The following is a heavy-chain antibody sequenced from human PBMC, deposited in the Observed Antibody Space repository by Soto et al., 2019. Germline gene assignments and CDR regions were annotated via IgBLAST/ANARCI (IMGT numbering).Heavy chain of an antibody. CDR2: IVVGSGNT. Sequence: SVKVSCKASGFTFTSSAVQWVRQARGQRLEWIGWIVVGSGNTNYAQKFQERVTITRDMSTSTAYMELSSLRPEDTAVYYCAANRRYCSSTSCYNYYYYYGMDVWGQGTTVTVSS. CDR3: AANRRYCSSTSCYNYYYYYGMDV. D-gene: IGHD2-2*02. CDR1: GFTFTSSA. J-gene: IGHJ6*02. V-gene: IGHV1-58*01.